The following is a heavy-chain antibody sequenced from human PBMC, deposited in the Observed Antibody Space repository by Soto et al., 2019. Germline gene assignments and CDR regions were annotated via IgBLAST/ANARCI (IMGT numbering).Heavy chain of an antibody. J-gene: IGHJ3*01. Sequence: EVQLLESGGGLVQPGGSLRLACAASGFTFNNYAMNWVRQAPGRGLEWVSIIGPNGDNTYYADSVKGRFPISRDNSQNTLFLQMNSLRAEDTAILLCAQVRLTDYLSTAPHLWGQGTLVTVSS. V-gene: IGHV3-23*01. D-gene: IGHD2-2*01. CDR1: GFTFNNYA. CDR2: IGPNGDNT. CDR3: AQVRLTDYLSTAPHL.